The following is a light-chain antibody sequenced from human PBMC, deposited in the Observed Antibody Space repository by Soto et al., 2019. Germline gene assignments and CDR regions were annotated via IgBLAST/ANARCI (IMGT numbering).Light chain of an antibody. CDR3: QQSYGTPII. CDR1: QSISNY. Sequence: DIQMTQSPFSLSAPVGDRVTITCRASQSISNYLNWYQQKQGKAPKLLIYAASTLQSGVPSRFSGSGSGTDFTLTISSLQPADSATYYCQQSYGTPIIFGQGTRLDIK. CDR2: AAS. J-gene: IGKJ5*01. V-gene: IGKV1-39*01.